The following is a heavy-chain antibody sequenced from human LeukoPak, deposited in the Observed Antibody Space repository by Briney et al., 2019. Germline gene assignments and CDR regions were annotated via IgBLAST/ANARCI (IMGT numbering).Heavy chain of an antibody. Sequence: GGSLRLSCAASGFTFSSYAMSWVRQAPGKGLEWVSAISGSGGSTYYADSVEGPFTISRDNSKNALYLQMNSLRAEDTAVYYCAKDRSQGIAGIDWFDPWGQGTLVTVSS. J-gene: IGHJ5*02. CDR2: ISGSGGST. CDR3: AKDRSQGIAGIDWFDP. V-gene: IGHV3-23*01. D-gene: IGHD6-13*01. CDR1: GFTFSSYA.